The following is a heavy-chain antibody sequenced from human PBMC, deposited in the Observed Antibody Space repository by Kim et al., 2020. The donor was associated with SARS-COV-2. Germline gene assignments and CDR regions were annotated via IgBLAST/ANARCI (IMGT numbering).Heavy chain of an antibody. D-gene: IGHD2-21*01. CDR1: GGSISYYY. CDR2: IYYSGST. V-gene: IGHV4-59*01. Sequence: SETLSLTCTVSGGSISYYYWSWIRQPPGKGLEWIGYIYYSGSTDYNPSLKSRVTISVDTSKNQFSLKLSSVTAADTAVYYCARVRRSCIKGDCRTNYYYGMDVWSQGTTVTVSS. J-gene: IGHJ6*02. CDR3: ARVRRSCIKGDCRTNYYYGMDV.